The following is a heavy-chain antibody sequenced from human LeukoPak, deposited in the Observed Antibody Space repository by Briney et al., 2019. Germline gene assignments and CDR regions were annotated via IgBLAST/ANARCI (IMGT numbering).Heavy chain of an antibody. D-gene: IGHD4-23*01. CDR1: GGSISSGDYY. J-gene: IGHJ5*02. Sequence: PSETLSLTCTVSGGSISSGDYYWSWIRQPPGKGLEWIGYIYYSGSTYYNPSLKSRVTISVDTSKNQFSLKLSSVTAADTAVYYCARDFLSNSYGGNSAVPAWGQGTLVTVSS. V-gene: IGHV4-30-4*08. CDR2: IYYSGST. CDR3: ARDFLSNSYGGNSAVPA.